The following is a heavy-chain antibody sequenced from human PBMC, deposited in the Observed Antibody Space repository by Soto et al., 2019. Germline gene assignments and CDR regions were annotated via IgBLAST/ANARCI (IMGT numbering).Heavy chain of an antibody. Sequence: QVQLVESGGGVVQPGRSLRLSCAASGFTFSSYGMHWVRQAPGKGLEWVAVISYDGSNKYYADSVKGRFTISRDNSKNTLYLQMNSLRAEDTAVYYCAKTLTNATYWGQGTLVTVPS. CDR3: AKTLTNATY. J-gene: IGHJ4*02. CDR2: ISYDGSNK. V-gene: IGHV3-30*18. CDR1: GFTFSSYG. D-gene: IGHD1-1*01.